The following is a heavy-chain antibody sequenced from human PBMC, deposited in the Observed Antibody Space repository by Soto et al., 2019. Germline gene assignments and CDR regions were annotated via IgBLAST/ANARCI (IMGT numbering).Heavy chain of an antibody. D-gene: IGHD5-18*01. J-gene: IGHJ4*02. CDR3: ASFGGYSYGNSAVDDY. CDR1: GGTFSSYA. Sequence: QVQLVQSGAEVKKPGSSVKVSCKASGGTFSSYAISWVRQAPGQGLEWMGGIIPIFGTANYAQKFQSRVTITADESTSTAYMELSSLRSEDTAVYYCASFGGYSYGNSAVDDYWGQGTLVTVSS. V-gene: IGHV1-69*01. CDR2: IIPIFGTA.